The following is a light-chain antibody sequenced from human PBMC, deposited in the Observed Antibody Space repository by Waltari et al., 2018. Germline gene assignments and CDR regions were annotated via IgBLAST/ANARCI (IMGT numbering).Light chain of an antibody. CDR1: QSISTW. Sequence: DIQLTQSPSTLSVSVGDRLTITCRASQSISTWLAWYQQKPGEAPKLLIYRASSLESGVPSRFSGSGSGTDFTLPISSLQPDDLATYYCQQYYNFPLTFGGGTKVEIK. V-gene: IGKV1-5*03. J-gene: IGKJ4*01. CDR2: RAS. CDR3: QQYYNFPLT.